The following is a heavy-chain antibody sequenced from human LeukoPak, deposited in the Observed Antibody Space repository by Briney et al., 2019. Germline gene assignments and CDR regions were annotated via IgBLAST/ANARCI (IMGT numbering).Heavy chain of an antibody. CDR3: ARGLHDYGDSNYYFDQ. D-gene: IGHD4-17*01. CDR1: GFTFGDDG. J-gene: IGHJ4*02. V-gene: IGHV3-49*03. CDR2: IRKKAYGVTT. Sequence: GGSLRLSCTASGFTFGDDGWSWFRQAPGKGLEWICFIRKKAYGVTTEYAASVRGRFTISRDDAKSIAYLQMNFLNTEDTALYYCARGLHDYGDSNYYFDQWGQRTLVTVSS.